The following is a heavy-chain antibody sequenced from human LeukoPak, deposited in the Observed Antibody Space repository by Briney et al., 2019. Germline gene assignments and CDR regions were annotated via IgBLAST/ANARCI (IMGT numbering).Heavy chain of an antibody. Sequence: SETLSLTCAVYGGSFSGYYWSWIRQPPGKGLEWIGYIDHSGTTNYNPSLKSRVSISSDTSKNQFSLELSSVTAADTAVYYCARLKATVSIHAYFDSWGQGTLVTVSS. D-gene: IGHD4-17*01. CDR1: GGSFSGYY. J-gene: IGHJ4*02. CDR2: IDHSGTT. V-gene: IGHV4-59*01. CDR3: ARLKATVSIHAYFDS.